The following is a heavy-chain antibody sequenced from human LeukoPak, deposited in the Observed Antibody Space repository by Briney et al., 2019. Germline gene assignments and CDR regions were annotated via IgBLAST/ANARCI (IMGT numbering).Heavy chain of an antibody. V-gene: IGHV4-34*01. CDR3: ARASIAAAGTVTNFDY. Sequence: SETLSLTCAVYGGSFSTYYWSWIRQSPGKGLEWIAEINHRGDTNYNPSVKSRVTISVDTSKNQFSLKLSSVTAADTAVYYCARASIAAAGTVTNFDYWGQGTLVTVSS. CDR2: INHRGDT. CDR1: GGSFSTYY. D-gene: IGHD6-13*01. J-gene: IGHJ4*02.